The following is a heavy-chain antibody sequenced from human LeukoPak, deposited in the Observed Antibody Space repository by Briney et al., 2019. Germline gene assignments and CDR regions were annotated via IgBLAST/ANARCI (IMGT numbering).Heavy chain of an antibody. CDR2: INPNSGGT. Sequence: ASVKVSCKASGYTFTGYYMHWVRQAPGQGLEWMGWINPNSGGTNYAQKFQGRVTMTRDTSISTAYLQWSSLKASDTAMYYCARHLWAGGSSRVGALGYWGQGTLVTVSS. CDR1: GYTFTGYY. CDR3: ARHLWAGGSSRVGALGY. J-gene: IGHJ4*02. D-gene: IGHD6-13*01. V-gene: IGHV1-2*02.